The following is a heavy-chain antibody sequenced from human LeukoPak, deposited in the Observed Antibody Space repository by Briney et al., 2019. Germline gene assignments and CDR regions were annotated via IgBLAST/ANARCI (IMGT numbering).Heavy chain of an antibody. CDR2: ISGSGGST. D-gene: IGHD2-2*01. CDR3: AKCVVVPAAAYYYYYYGMDV. CDR1: GFTFSSYA. J-gene: IGHJ6*02. Sequence: GGSLRLSCVASGFTFSSYAMSWVRQAPGKGLEWVSAISGSGGSTYYADSVKGRFTISRDNSKNTLYLQMNSLRAEDTAVYYCAKCVVVPAAAYYYYYYGMDVWGQGTTVTVSS. V-gene: IGHV3-23*01.